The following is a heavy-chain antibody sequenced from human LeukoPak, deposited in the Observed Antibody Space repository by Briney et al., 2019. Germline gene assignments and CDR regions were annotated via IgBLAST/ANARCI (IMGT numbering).Heavy chain of an antibody. CDR2: INPNSGGT. Sequence: ASVKVSCKASGYTFTGYYMHWVRQAPGQGLEWMGWINPNSGGTNYAQKFQGRATMTRDTSISTAYMELSRLRSDDTAVYYCARGSYDFWSGYRSFDYWGQGTLVTVSS. CDR1: GYTFTGYY. D-gene: IGHD3-3*01. V-gene: IGHV1-2*02. J-gene: IGHJ4*02. CDR3: ARGSYDFWSGYRSFDY.